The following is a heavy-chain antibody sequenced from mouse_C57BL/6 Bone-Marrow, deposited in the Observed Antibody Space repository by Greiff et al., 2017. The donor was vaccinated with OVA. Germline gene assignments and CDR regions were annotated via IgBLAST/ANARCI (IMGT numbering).Heavy chain of an antibody. CDR2: ISDGGSST. D-gene: IGHD1-1*01. Sequence: EVKVEESGGGLVKPGGSLKLSCAASGFTFSSYAMPWVRQTPEKRLEWVATISDGGSSTYYPDTVKGRFTISRDNAKNNLYLQMNHLKSEDTAMYYWERDRYGSSYWYFDDWGTGTTVTVSS. CDR3: ERDRYGSSYWYFDD. V-gene: IGHV5-4*01. CDR1: GFTFSSYA. J-gene: IGHJ1*03.